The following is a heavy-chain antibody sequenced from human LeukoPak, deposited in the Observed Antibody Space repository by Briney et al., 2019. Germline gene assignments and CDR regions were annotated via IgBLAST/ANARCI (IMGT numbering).Heavy chain of an antibody. V-gene: IGHV3-7*01. Sequence: GGSLRLSCEGSGFSFSSYWMTWVRQLPGKGPEWVANIRQDESERYFADSVKGRFTISRDNAKKSVYLHMSSLRAEDTALYYCARDLGQYYDTSDNWFDPWGQGTLVTVSS. CDR3: ARDLGQYYDTSDNWFDP. J-gene: IGHJ5*02. D-gene: IGHD3-22*01. CDR1: GFSFSSYW. CDR2: IRQDESER.